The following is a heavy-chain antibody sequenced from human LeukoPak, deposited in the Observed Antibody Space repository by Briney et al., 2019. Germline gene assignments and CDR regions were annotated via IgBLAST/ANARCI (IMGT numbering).Heavy chain of an antibody. CDR1: GYTFTSYG. CDR2: ISAYNGNT. J-gene: IGHJ6*02. Sequence: ASVKVSCKASGYTFTSYGISWVRQAPGQGLEWMGWISAYNGNTNYAQKLQGRVTMTTDTSTSTAYMELRSLRSDDTAVYYCARVRIRVAGTSDYYYGMDVWGQGTTVTVSS. V-gene: IGHV1-18*01. D-gene: IGHD6-19*01. CDR3: ARVRIRVAGTSDYYYGMDV.